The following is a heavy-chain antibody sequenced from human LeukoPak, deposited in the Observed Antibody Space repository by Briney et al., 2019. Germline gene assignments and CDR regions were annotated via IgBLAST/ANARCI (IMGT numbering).Heavy chain of an antibody. V-gene: IGHV5-51*01. CDR1: GYSFTSYW. J-gene: IGHJ6*02. D-gene: IGHD4-4*01. Sequence: GESLQISCKGSGYSFTSYWIGWVRQMPGKGLEWMGIIYPGDSDTRYSPSFQGQVTISADKSISTAYLQWSSLKASDTAMYYCARTILTTVTTRGDEDYYYGMDVWGQGTTVTVSS. CDR3: ARTILTTVTTRGDEDYYYGMDV. CDR2: IYPGDSDT.